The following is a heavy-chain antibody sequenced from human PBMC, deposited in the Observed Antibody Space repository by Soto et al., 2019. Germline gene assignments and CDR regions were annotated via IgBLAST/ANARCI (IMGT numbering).Heavy chain of an antibody. V-gene: IGHV4-31*03. Sequence: PSETLSLTCTVSGGSISSGGYYWSWIRQHPGKGLEWIGYIYYSGSTYYNPSLKSRVTISVDTSKNQFSLKLSSVTAADTAVYYCARVSWGRYFDWLGTILFDYWGQGTLVTVSS. CDR1: GGSISSGGYY. CDR2: IYYSGST. CDR3: ARVSWGRYFDWLGTILFDY. J-gene: IGHJ4*02. D-gene: IGHD3-9*01.